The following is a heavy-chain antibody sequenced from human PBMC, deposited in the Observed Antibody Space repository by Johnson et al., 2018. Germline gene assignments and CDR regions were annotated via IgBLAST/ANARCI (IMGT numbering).Heavy chain of an antibody. Sequence: VQLQESGGALVQPGGSLRLSCATSGFTFSSYDMHWVRQVTGKGLEWVSGIGIAGGTHYQDSVKGRFTISRENAKNSLHLQMNSLRAGDTAVYYCAGIIGYSGSHQDFGGAFEIWGQGTMVTVSS. J-gene: IGHJ3*02. CDR3: AGIIGYSGSHQDFGGAFEI. CDR2: IGIAGGT. V-gene: IGHV3-13*01. CDR1: GFTFSSYD. D-gene: IGHD1-26*01.